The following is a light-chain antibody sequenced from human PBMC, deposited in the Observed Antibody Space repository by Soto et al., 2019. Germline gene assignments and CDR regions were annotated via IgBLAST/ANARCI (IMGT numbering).Light chain of an antibody. CDR1: QAIRND. CDR3: LQDYNSPRT. V-gene: IGKV1-6*02. J-gene: IGKJ1*01. CDR2: AAS. Sequence: AIAMTQSPSSLSASVGDRATITCRASQAIRNDLGSYQQKPRKAPKILINAASNSPSGVPSRFSGSGSGTEFTLTISSLQTEDFATYYCLQDYNSPRTFGQGTRVDVK.